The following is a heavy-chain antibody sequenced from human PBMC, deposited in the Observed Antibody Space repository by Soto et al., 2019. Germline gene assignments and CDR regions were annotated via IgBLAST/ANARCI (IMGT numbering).Heavy chain of an antibody. D-gene: IGHD3-22*01. CDR2: INPNSGGT. CDR1: GYTFTGYY. Sequence: ASVKVSCKASGYTFTGYYMHWVRQAPGQGLEWMGWINPNSGGTNYAQKFQGRVTMTRDTSISTAYMGLSRLRSDDTAVYYCARYAYYYDSSEDYCRQLPLVTVYS. J-gene: IGHJ4*02. V-gene: IGHV1-2*02. CDR3: ARYAYYYDSSEDY.